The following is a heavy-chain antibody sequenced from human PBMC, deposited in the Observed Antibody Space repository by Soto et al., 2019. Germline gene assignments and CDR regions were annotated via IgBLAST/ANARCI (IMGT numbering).Heavy chain of an antibody. CDR1: GFTFSTYP. D-gene: IGHD2-21*02. CDR2: IKPTSESM. CDR3: ARDSDFAFDY. V-gene: IGHV3-48*02. J-gene: IGHJ4*02. Sequence: EVPLVESGGGLVQPGVTLRLSCAASGFTFSTYPMNWDRQATGTGLERVSNIKPTSESMSYAASLKGRFTVSRDNAKNSLSLQINSLRDDDTAVYYCARDSDFAFDYWGQGTLVTVAS.